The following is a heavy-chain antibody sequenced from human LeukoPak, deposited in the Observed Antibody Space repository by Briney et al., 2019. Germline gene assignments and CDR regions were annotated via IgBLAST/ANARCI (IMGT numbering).Heavy chain of an antibody. Sequence: GGSLRLSCAASGFTFDDYAMHWVRQAPGKGLEWVSLISGDGGSTYYADSVKGRFTISRDNSKNSLYLQMNSLRTEDTALCYCAKDTAAGTSVWGQGTLVTVSS. CDR1: GFTFDDYA. V-gene: IGHV3-43*02. J-gene: IGHJ4*02. D-gene: IGHD6-13*01. CDR3: AKDTAAGTSV. CDR2: ISGDGGST.